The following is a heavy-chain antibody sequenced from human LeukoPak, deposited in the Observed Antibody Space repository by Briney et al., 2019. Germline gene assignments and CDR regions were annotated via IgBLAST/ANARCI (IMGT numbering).Heavy chain of an antibody. CDR1: GFTFSSYG. J-gene: IGHJ4*02. CDR2: ISYDGSNK. CDR3: AKDGQGDYYDSSGYYYGIDY. D-gene: IGHD3-22*01. Sequence: GGSLRLSCAASGFTFSSYGMHWVRQAPGKGLEWVAVISYDGSNKYYADSVKGRFTISRDNSKNTLYLQMNSLRAEDTAVYYCAKDGQGDYYDSSGYYYGIDYWGQGTLVTVSS. V-gene: IGHV3-30*18.